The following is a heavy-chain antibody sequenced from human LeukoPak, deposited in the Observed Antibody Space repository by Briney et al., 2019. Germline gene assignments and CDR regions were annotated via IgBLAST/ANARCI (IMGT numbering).Heavy chain of an antibody. CDR3: GKDPIRRSSSWYYFDY. CDR2: ISDDGGNL. CDR1: GITFSNYG. V-gene: IGHV3-30*18. D-gene: IGHD6-13*01. Sequence: QPGGSLRLSCAASGITFSNYGMHWARQAPGKGLEWVAVISDDGGNLHYADSVKGRFTISRDNSKNTLILHMNSLRAEDTAVYYCGKDPIRRSSSWYYFDYWGQGTLVTVSS. J-gene: IGHJ4*02.